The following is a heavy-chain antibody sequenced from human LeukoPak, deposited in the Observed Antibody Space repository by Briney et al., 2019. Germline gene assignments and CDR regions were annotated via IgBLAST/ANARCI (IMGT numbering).Heavy chain of an antibody. CDR1: GFTFSSYW. Sequence: GGSLRLSCAASGFTFSSYWMTWVRQAPGKGLEWVANIKQDGSEKYYVDSVRGRFTISRDNSKNTLYLQMNSLRAEDTAVYYCAKDYYDYVWGSYPQGYFDYWGQGTLVTVSS. CDR2: IKQDGSEK. J-gene: IGHJ4*02. D-gene: IGHD3-16*02. CDR3: AKDYYDYVWGSYPQGYFDY. V-gene: IGHV3-7*01.